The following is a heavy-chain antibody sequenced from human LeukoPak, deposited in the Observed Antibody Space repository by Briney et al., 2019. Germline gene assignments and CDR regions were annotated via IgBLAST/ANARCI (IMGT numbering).Heavy chain of an antibody. CDR2: INHSGST. J-gene: IGHJ5*02. V-gene: IGHV4-34*01. D-gene: IGHD3-10*01. CDR1: GGSFSGYY. CDR3: ARGRNTMVRGVMEGAHNWFDP. Sequence: PSETLSLTCAVYGGSFSGYYWSWIRQPPGKGLEWIGEINHSGSTNYNPSLKSRVTISVDTSKNQFSLKLSPVTAADTAVYYCARGRNTMVRGVMEGAHNWFDPWGQGTLVTVSS.